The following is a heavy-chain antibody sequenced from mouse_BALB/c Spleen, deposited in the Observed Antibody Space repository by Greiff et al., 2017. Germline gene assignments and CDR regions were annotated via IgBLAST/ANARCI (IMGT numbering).Heavy chain of an antibody. D-gene: IGHD1-1*01. CDR2: VSDGGSYT. Sequence: EVQLQESGGGLVKPGGSLKLSCAASGFTFSDYYMYWVRQTPEKRLEWVATVSDGGSYTYYPDSVKGRFTISRDNAKNNLYLQMSSLKSEDTAMYYCARDLYYGSSYWGQGTTLTVSS. J-gene: IGHJ2*01. V-gene: IGHV5-4*02. CDR3: ARDLYYGSSY. CDR1: GFTFSDYY.